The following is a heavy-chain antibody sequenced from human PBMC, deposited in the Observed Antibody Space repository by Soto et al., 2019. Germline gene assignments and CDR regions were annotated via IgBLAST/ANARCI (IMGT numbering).Heavy chain of an antibody. CDR1: GGSFSGYY. CDR2: INHSGST. J-gene: IGHJ5*02. D-gene: IGHD5-18*01. CDR3: ARATGRGTAMVNRGFDP. V-gene: IGHV4-34*01. Sequence: QVQLQKWGAGLLTPSETLSLTCAVYGGSFSGYYWSWIRQPPGKGLEWIGEINHSGSTNYNPSLKSRVTISVDTSKNQFSLKLSSVTAADTAVYYCARATGRGTAMVNRGFDPWGQGTLVTVSS.